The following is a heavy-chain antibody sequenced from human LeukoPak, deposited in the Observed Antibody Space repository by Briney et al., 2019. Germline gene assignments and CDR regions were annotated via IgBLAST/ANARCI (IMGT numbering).Heavy chain of an antibody. D-gene: IGHD5-12*01. CDR3: ARDHIVATIALDY. Sequence: GGSLRLPCAASGFTFSSYAMHWVRQAPGKGLEWVAVISYDGSNKYYADSVKGRFTISRDNSKNTLYLQMNSLRAEDTAVYYCARDHIVATIALDYWGQGTLVTVSS. CDR1: GFTFSSYA. V-gene: IGHV3-30*04. J-gene: IGHJ4*02. CDR2: ISYDGSNK.